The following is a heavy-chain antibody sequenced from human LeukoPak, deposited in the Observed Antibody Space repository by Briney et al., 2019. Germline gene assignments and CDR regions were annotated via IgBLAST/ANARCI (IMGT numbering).Heavy chain of an antibody. V-gene: IGHV3-74*01. CDR1: GFTFNTYW. CDR3: ARAGQGFDS. J-gene: IGHJ5*01. Sequence: GGSLRLSCAASGFTFNTYWMHWVRQGPGKGLEWVSRISGDGTTAIYADSVKGRFTTSRDSAKGTLYLQMTSLTAEDTAVYYCARAGQGFDSWGQGTLVTVSS. CDR2: ISGDGTTA.